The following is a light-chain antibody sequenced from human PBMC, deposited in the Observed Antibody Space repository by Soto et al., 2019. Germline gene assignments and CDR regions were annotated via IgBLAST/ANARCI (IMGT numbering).Light chain of an antibody. CDR1: QSISTW. CDR3: QQHRTYSRT. Sequence: DIQMTQSPSTLSASVGDRVTITCRASQSISTWLAWYQQIPGKAPRLLIHTASNLESGVPSRFSDSGSGTEFTLTITSLQPEDFATYYCQQHRTYSRTFGQGTKVEIK. CDR2: TAS. V-gene: IGKV1-5*03. J-gene: IGKJ1*01.